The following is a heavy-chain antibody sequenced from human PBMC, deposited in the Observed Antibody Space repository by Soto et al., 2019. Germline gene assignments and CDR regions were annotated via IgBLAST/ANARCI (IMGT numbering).Heavy chain of an antibody. CDR3: ARQWLDSYYFDY. Sequence: GGSQRLSCAASGFTFSNYAMHWVRQAPGEGLEYVSAINSNGGITYYANSVKGRFTISRDNSKNTLYLQMGSLRAEDMAVYYCARQWLDSYYFDYWGQGTLVTVSS. CDR2: INSNGGIT. CDR1: GFTFSNYA. D-gene: IGHD6-19*01. J-gene: IGHJ4*02. V-gene: IGHV3-64*01.